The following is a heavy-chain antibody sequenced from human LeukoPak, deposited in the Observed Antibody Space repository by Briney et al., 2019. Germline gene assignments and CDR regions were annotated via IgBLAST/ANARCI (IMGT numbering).Heavy chain of an antibody. D-gene: IGHD5-24*01. V-gene: IGHV4-39*01. CDR3: GGGWLQLKDAFDI. CDR1: GGSISSSSYY. J-gene: IGHJ3*02. Sequence: SETLSLTCTVSGGSISSSSYYWGWIRQPPGKGLEWIGSIYYSGSTYYNPSLKGRVTISVDTSKNQFSLKLSSVTAADTAVYYCGGGWLQLKDAFDIWGQGTMVTVSS. CDR2: IYYSGST.